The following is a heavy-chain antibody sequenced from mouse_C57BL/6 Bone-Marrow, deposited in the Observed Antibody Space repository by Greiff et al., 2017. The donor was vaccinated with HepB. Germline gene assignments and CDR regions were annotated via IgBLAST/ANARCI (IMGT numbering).Heavy chain of an antibody. J-gene: IGHJ4*01. CDR2: IHPNSGST. CDR1: GYTFTSYW. CDR3: ARKGGNYVGYYAMDY. Sequence: QVQVQQPGAELVKPGASVKLSCKASGYTFTSYWMHWVKQRPGQGLEWIGMIHPNSGSTNYNEKFKSKATLTVDKSSSTAYMQLSSLTSEDSAVYYCARKGGNYVGYYAMDYWGQGTSVTVSS. D-gene: IGHD2-1*01. V-gene: IGHV1-64*01.